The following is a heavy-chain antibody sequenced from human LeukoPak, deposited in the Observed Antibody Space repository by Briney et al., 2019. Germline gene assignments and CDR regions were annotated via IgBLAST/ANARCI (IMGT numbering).Heavy chain of an antibody. J-gene: IGHJ4*02. V-gene: IGHV4-59*01. Sequence: SETLSLTCTVSGGSISSYYWTWVRQPPGKGLEWIGYGHYSGFTNYSPSLKSRVTISVDKSRDRFSLNLRSVTAADTALYFCARGRSSDYGDPHYLDYWGQGLLVAVSS. CDR3: ARGRSSDYGDPHYLDY. CDR1: GGSISSYY. CDR2: GHYSGFT. D-gene: IGHD4-17*01.